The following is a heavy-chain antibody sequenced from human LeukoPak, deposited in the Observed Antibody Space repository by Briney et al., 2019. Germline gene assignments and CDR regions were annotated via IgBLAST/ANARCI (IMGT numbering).Heavy chain of an antibody. Sequence: SETLSLTCTVSGGSISSSSYYWGWLRQPPGKGLEWIGSIYYSGSTYYHPSLKSRVTISVDTSKNQFSLKLSSVTAADTAVYYCASQSVRFLEWPRPDYWGQGTLVTVSS. CDR3: ASQSVRFLEWPRPDY. J-gene: IGHJ4*02. V-gene: IGHV4-39*07. D-gene: IGHD3-3*01. CDR1: GGSISSSSYY. CDR2: IYYSGST.